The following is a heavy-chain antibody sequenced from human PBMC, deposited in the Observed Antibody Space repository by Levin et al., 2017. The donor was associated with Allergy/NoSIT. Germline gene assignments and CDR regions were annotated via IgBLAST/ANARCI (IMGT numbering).Heavy chain of an antibody. CDR1: GFTFSSYG. CDR3: AKDHRALKYYDFWSGSHTGYYMDV. D-gene: IGHD3-3*01. CDR2: ISYDGSNK. J-gene: IGHJ6*03. Sequence: PGGSLRLSCAASGFTFSSYGMHWVRQAPGKGLEWVAVISYDGSNKYDADSVKGRFTISRDNSKNTLYLQMNSLRAEDTAVYYCAKDHRALKYYDFWSGSHTGYYMDVWGKGTTVTVSS. V-gene: IGHV3-30*18.